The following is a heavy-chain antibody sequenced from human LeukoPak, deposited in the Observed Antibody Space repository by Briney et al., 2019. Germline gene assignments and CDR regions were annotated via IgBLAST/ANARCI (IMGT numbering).Heavy chain of an antibody. Sequence: SVKVSCKASGYTFTGYYMHWVRQAPGQGLEWMGRIIPILGMANYAQKFQGRVTITADKSTSTAYMELSSLRSEDTAVYYCARVGANSYGLDYYYYYYMDVWGKGTTVTVSS. CDR3: ARVGANSYGLDYYYYYYMDV. CDR1: GYTFTGYY. J-gene: IGHJ6*03. D-gene: IGHD5-18*01. V-gene: IGHV1-69*04. CDR2: IIPILGMA.